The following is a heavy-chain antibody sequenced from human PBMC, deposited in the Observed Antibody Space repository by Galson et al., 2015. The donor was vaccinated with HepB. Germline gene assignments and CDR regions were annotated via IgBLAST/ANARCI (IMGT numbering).Heavy chain of an antibody. CDR1: GSTFSSYG. CDR2: IKQDGSEK. Sequence: SLRLSCAASGSTFSSYGMHWVRQAPGKGLEWVANIKQDGSEKYYVDSVKGRFTISRDNAKNSLYLQMNSLRAEDTAVYYCATSYITGTNPEGAFDIWGQGIMVTVSS. V-gene: IGHV3-7*03. CDR3: ATSYITGTNPEGAFDI. J-gene: IGHJ3*02. D-gene: IGHD1/OR15-1a*01.